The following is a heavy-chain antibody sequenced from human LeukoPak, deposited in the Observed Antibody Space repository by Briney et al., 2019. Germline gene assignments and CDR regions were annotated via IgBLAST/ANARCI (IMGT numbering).Heavy chain of an antibody. CDR3: ARDGSFLGTLHY. V-gene: IGHV3-74*01. Sequence: GGSLRLSCAASGFTFSIYSMHWVRQAPGKGLVWVSRIKSDGSSTSYADSVKGRFTISRDNAKNSLFLQMSSLRDEDTAVYYCARDGSFLGTLHYWGQGTLVTVSS. J-gene: IGHJ4*02. CDR2: IKSDGSST. D-gene: IGHD2/OR15-2a*01. CDR1: GFTFSIYS.